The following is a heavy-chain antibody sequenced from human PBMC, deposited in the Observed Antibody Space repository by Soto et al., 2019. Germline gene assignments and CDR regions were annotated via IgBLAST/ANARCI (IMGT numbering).Heavy chain of an antibody. CDR2: ISGSGGST. Sequence: GGSLRLSCAASGFTFSSYAMSWVRQAPGKGLEWVSAISGSGGSTYYADSVKGRFTISRDNSKNTLYLQMNSLRAEDTAVYYCANSLRLSHSGYWSYWGQGTLVTVSS. D-gene: IGHD5-12*01. V-gene: IGHV3-23*01. CDR3: ANSLRLSHSGYWSY. CDR1: GFTFSSYA. J-gene: IGHJ4*02.